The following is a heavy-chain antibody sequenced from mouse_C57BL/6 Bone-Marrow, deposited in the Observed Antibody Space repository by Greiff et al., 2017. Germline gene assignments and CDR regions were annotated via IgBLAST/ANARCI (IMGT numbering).Heavy chain of an antibody. Sequence: VQLQQSGAELARPGASVKLSCKASGYTFTSYGISWVKQRTGQGLEWIGEIYPRSGNTYYNEKFKGKATLTEDKSSSTAYMELRSLTSEDSAVYFCARRIYYGNYGAMDYWGQGTSVTVSS. CDR3: ARRIYYGNYGAMDY. V-gene: IGHV1-81*01. J-gene: IGHJ4*01. CDR2: IYPRSGNT. D-gene: IGHD2-1*01. CDR1: GYTFTSYG.